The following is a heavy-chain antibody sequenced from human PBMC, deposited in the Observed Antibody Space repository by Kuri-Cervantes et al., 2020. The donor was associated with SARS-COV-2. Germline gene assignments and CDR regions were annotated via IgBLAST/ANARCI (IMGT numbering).Heavy chain of an antibody. Sequence: GESLKISCAASGFTFSSYAMNWVRQAPGKGLEWVSAISGSGGSTYLADSVKGRFTISRDNSRTTLSLQMNTLRAEDTAVYYCAKLYDGNGFYSGWRYFDLWGRGTLVTVSS. J-gene: IGHJ2*01. V-gene: IGHV3-23*01. CDR1: GFTFSSYA. D-gene: IGHD3-22*01. CDR2: ISGSGGST. CDR3: AKLYDGNGFYSGWRYFDL.